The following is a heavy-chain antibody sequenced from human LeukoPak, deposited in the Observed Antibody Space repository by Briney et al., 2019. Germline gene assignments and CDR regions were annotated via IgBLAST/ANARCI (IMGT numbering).Heavy chain of an antibody. J-gene: IGHJ6*02. Sequence: PSGTLSLTCAVSGGSISSSNWWSWVRQPPGKGLEWIGEIYHSGSTNYNPSLKSRVTISVDKSKNQFSLKLSSVTAADTAVYYCARVVVPAAGNYYYGMDVWGQGTTVTVSS. V-gene: IGHV4-4*02. D-gene: IGHD2-2*01. CDR2: IYHSGST. CDR1: GGSISSSNW. CDR3: ARVVVPAAGNYYYGMDV.